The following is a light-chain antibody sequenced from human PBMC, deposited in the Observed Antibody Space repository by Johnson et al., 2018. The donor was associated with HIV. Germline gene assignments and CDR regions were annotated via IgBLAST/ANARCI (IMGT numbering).Light chain of an antibody. Sequence: QSVLTQPPSVSAASGQRVDISCSGGSANIENNYVSWYQQLPHTAPKLLIYDNNKRPSGIPDRFSGSKYGTSATMGITGLQTGDEADYYCGTWDTSLGAGVFGPGTKVSVL. V-gene: IGLV1-51*01. CDR3: GTWDTSLGAGV. CDR1: SANIENNY. CDR2: DNN. J-gene: IGLJ1*01.